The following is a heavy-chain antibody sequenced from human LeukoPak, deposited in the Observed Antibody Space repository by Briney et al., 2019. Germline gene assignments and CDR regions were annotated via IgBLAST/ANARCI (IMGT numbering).Heavy chain of an antibody. J-gene: IGHJ4*02. CDR1: GGSFSGYY. D-gene: IGHD3-22*01. Sequence: PSETLSLTCAVYGGSFSGYYWSWIRQPPGKGLEWIGEINHSGSTNYNPSLKSRVTISVDTSKNQFSLKLSSVTAADTAVYYCARAGPEYYYDSSSLWDYWGQGTLVTVSS. CDR3: ARAGPEYYYDSSSLWDY. V-gene: IGHV4-34*01. CDR2: INHSGST.